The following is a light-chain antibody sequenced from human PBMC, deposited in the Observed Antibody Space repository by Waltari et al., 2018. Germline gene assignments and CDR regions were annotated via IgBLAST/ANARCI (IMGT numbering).Light chain of an antibody. Sequence: EVVLTQSPGTLPWSPGERASLPCRASQNVSRSRIAWYLHRPGQAPRLLLYGASGRATGIPDRFSGSGSGTDFSLTISRVEPEDFAVYYCQQFGSSVMYTFGQGTKLEIK. CDR3: QQFGSSVMYT. J-gene: IGKJ2*01. CDR1: QNVSRSR. CDR2: GAS. V-gene: IGKV3-20*01.